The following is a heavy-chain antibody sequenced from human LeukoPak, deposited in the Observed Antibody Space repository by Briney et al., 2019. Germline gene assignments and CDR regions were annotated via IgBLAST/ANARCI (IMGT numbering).Heavy chain of an antibody. J-gene: IGHJ4*02. Sequence: GGSLRLSCAASGFTFSSYSMNWVRQAPGKGLEWVSSISSSSSYIYYADSVKGRFTISRDNSKNTLYLQMNSLRAEDTAVYYCAKDPKQWLGENFDYWGQGTLVTVSS. CDR1: GFTFSSYS. CDR2: ISSSSSYI. D-gene: IGHD6-19*01. CDR3: AKDPKQWLGENFDY. V-gene: IGHV3-21*04.